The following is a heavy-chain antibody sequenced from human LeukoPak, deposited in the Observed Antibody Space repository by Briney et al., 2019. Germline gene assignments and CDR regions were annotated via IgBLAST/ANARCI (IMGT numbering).Heavy chain of an antibody. CDR1: GFTFSSYV. V-gene: IGHV3-23*01. CDR3: ARSVGYCSDGTCYSDT. D-gene: IGHD2-15*01. CDR2: IGGPGGST. Sequence: GGSLRLSCAASGFTFSSYVMSWVRQAPGKGLEWVSLIGGPGGSTYYTDSVKGRFTISRDNPKSTLYLQMNSLRAEDTAVYYCARSVGYCSDGTCYSDTWGQGTLVTVSS. J-gene: IGHJ5*02.